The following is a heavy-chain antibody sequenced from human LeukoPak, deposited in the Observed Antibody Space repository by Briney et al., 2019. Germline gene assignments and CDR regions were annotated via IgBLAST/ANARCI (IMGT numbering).Heavy chain of an antibody. CDR2: INPNSGGT. V-gene: IGHV1-2*02. D-gene: IGHD2-2*01. J-gene: IGHJ4*02. CDR1: GYTFTGYF. Sequence: EASVKVSCKASGYTFTGYFMHWVRQAPGQGLEWMGWINPNSGGTNYAQKFQGRVTMTRDTSISTAYMELSRLRSDDTAVYYCASSIAYCSSTSCYFNWGQGTLVTVSS. CDR3: ASSIAYCSSTSCYFN.